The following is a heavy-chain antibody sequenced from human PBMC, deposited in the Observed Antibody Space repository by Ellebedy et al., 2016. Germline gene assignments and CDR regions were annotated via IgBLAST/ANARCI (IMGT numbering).Heavy chain of an antibody. D-gene: IGHD3-3*01. J-gene: IGHJ5*02. V-gene: IGHV3-53*01. CDR1: GFTVSSNY. CDR2: IYSGGST. CDR3: AKDNTIFGVVANWFDP. Sequence: GESLKISXAASGFTVSSNYMSWVRQAPGKGLEWVSVIYSGGSTYYADSVKGRFTISRDNSKNTLYLQMNSLRAEDTAVYYCAKDNTIFGVVANWFDPWGQGTLVTVSS.